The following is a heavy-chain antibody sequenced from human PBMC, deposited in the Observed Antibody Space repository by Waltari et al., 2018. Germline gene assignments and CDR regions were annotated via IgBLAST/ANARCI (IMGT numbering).Heavy chain of an antibody. CDR3: AKVEGGIVTRYYALDI. CDR2: ISGSSSST. Sequence: EVQLLESGGGWVQPGGSLRLSCAADGVTCGNSALSWVRQATGKGLEWISGISGSSSSTYYADSVKGRFTISRDNSKNTLYLQMNSLRVEDTAVYFCAKVEGGIVTRYYALDIWGQGTMVTVSS. CDR1: GVTCGNSA. V-gene: IGHV3-23*01. J-gene: IGHJ3*02. D-gene: IGHD3-16*02.